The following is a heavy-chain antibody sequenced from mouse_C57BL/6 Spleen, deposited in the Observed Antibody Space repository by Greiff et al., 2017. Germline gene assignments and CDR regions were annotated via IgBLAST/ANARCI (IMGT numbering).Heavy chain of an antibody. CDR1: GYTFTDYE. CDR3: TNLYCNNYYAMDY. Sequence: VHLVESGAELVRPGASVTLSCKASGYTFTDYEMHWVKQTPVHGLEWIGAIDPETGGTAYNQKFKGKAILTADKSSSTSYMELRSLTSEDSAVYCGTNLYCNNYYAMDYWGQGTSVTVSS. V-gene: IGHV1-15*01. J-gene: IGHJ4*01. D-gene: IGHD2-1*01. CDR2: IDPETGGT.